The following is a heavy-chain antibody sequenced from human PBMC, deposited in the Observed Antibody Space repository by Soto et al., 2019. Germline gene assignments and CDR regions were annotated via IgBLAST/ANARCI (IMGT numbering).Heavy chain of an antibody. J-gene: IGHJ4*02. D-gene: IGHD1-26*01. V-gene: IGHV1-69*13. Sequence: ASVKISCKASGGTFSSYAISWVRQAPGQGLEWMGGIIPIFGTANYAQKFQGRVTITADESTSTAYMELSSLRSDDTAVYYCASPEWELRVWGQGTLVTVSS. CDR1: GGTFSSYA. CDR2: IIPIFGTA. CDR3: ASPEWELRV.